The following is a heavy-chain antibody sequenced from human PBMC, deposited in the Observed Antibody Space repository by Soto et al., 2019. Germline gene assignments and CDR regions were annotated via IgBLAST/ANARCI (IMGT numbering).Heavy chain of an antibody. CDR2: IYYSGST. J-gene: IGHJ5*02. V-gene: IGHV4-39*01. D-gene: IGHD3-3*01. CDR3: ASVTYYDFWSGYRNWFDP. CDR1: GGSISSSSYY. Sequence: QLQLQESGPGLVKPSETLSLTCTVSGGSISSSSYYWGWIRQPPGKGLEWIGSIYYSGSTYYNPSLKSRVTISVDTSKNQFSLKLSSVTAADTAVYYCASVTYYDFWSGYRNWFDPWGQGTLVTVSS.